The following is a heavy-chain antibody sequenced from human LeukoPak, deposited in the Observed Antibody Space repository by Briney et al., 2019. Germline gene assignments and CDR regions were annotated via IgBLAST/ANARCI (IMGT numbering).Heavy chain of an antibody. V-gene: IGHV4-39*01. J-gene: IGHJ4*02. Sequence: PSETLSLTCTVSGGSISSSSYYWGWIRQPPGKGLEWIGSIYYSGSTYYNPSLKSRVTISVDTSKNQFSLKLSSVTAADTAVYYCARLPSLWGIAARSYFDYWGQGTLVTVSS. CDR2: IYYSGST. CDR1: GGSISSSSYY. CDR3: ARLPSLWGIAARSYFDY. D-gene: IGHD6-6*01.